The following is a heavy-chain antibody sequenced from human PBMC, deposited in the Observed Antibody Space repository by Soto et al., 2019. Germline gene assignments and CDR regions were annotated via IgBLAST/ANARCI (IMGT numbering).Heavy chain of an antibody. D-gene: IGHD6-19*01. V-gene: IGHV3-48*02. Sequence: EVQLVESGGVLVQREGSLRLSCVASGFTFSVYSMNWVRQAPGKGLEWFSYITSDTKTIKYADSVKGRFTISRDNAKNSVYLQMNSLRDEDTAVYYCARSVEGHFDYWGQGTVVTVSS. CDR1: GFTFSVYS. J-gene: IGHJ4*02. CDR3: ARSVEGHFDY. CDR2: ITSDTKTI.